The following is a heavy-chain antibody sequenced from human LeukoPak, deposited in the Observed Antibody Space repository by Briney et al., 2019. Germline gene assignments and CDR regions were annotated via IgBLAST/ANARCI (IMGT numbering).Heavy chain of an antibody. CDR3: AKDPSLITGTSGFDY. CDR2: ISGSGGST. CDR1: GFTFSSYA. D-gene: IGHD1-20*01. J-gene: IGHJ4*02. Sequence: QPGGSLRLSCAASGFTFSSYAMSWVRQAPGKGLEWVSAISGSGGSTYYADSVKGRFTISRDNSENTLYLQMNSLRAEDTAVYYCAKDPSLITGTSGFDYWGQGTLVTVSS. V-gene: IGHV3-23*01.